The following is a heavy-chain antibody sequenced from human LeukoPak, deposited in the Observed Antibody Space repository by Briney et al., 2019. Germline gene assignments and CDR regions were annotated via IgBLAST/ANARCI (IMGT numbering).Heavy chain of an antibody. D-gene: IGHD1-26*01. CDR2: IIPILGIA. CDR1: GGTFSSYA. CDR3: ARPAGGSRSFDY. J-gene: IGHJ4*02. Sequence: ASVKVSCKASGGTFSSYAISWVRQAPGQGLEWMGRIIPILGIANYAQKFQGRVTITADKSTSTAYMELSSLRSEDTAVYYCARPAGGSRSFDYWGQGTLVTVSS. V-gene: IGHV1-69*04.